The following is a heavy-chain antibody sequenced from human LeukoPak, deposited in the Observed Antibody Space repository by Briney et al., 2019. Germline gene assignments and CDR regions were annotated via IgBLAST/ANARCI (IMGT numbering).Heavy chain of an antibody. CDR1: GFTFSDYY. V-gene: IGHV3-11*01. CDR2: ISSSSSTI. Sequence: GGSLRLSCAASGFTFSDYYLSWIRQAPGKGLEWVSYISSSSSTIYYADSVKGRFTISRDNSKNTLYLQMNSLRAEDTAVYYCARDLGPGFDIWGQGTMVTVSS. CDR3: ARDLGPGFDI. D-gene: IGHD3-16*01. J-gene: IGHJ3*02.